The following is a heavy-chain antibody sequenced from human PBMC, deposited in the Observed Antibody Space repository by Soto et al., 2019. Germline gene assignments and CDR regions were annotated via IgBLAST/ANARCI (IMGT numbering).Heavy chain of an antibody. CDR3: ARVGSYDAFDI. Sequence: PGESLKISCKGSGYIFISYYMHWVRQAPGQGLEWMGIINPSGGSTTYAQKFQGRVTMTRDTSTSTIYMGLSSLRSEDTAVYYCARVGSYDAFDIWGQGTMVTVSS. V-gene: IGHV1-46*01. J-gene: IGHJ3*02. CDR1: GYIFISYY. CDR2: INPSGGST. D-gene: IGHD3-10*01.